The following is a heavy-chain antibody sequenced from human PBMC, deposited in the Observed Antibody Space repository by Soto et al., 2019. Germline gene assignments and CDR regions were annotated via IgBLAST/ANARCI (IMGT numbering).Heavy chain of an antibody. CDR1: GGPFSSYA. CDR2: IIPIFGTA. V-gene: IGHV1-69*13. J-gene: IGHJ6*02. D-gene: IGHD3-16*01. Sequence: SVKVSCKASGGPFSSYAISWVRQAPGQGLEWMGGIIPIFGTANYAQKFQGRVTITADESTSTAYMELSSLRSEDTAVYYCARGGVMGSSYYYYGMDVWGQGTTVTVSS. CDR3: ARGGVMGSSYYYYGMDV.